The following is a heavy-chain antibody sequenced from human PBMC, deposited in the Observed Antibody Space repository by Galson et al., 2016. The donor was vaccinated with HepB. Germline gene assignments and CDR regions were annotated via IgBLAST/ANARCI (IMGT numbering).Heavy chain of an antibody. J-gene: IGHJ3*02. CDR2: IYSSGNT. D-gene: IGHD2-2*01. V-gene: IGHV4-4*07. CDR3: ARTIVSAARGAFDI. CDR1: GDSISSYY. Sequence: ETLSLTCTVSGDSISSYYWSWIRQPAGKGLEWIGRIYSSGNTNYNPSLKSRVTMPVDTSKTQFSLKLSSVTGADTAVYYCARTIVSAARGAFDIWGQGTMVTVSS.